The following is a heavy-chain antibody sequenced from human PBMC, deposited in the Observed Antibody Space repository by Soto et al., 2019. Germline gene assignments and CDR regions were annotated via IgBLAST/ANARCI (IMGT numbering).Heavy chain of an antibody. V-gene: IGHV4-31*03. Sequence: SHTLFLTCTVSVGYLTSSGYYWSWIRQHPGKGLEWIGYISDSGSTSYNPSLKSRLIISVDTSKNQFSLNLSSVTAADTAVYYCARVRREFDTSGPVDYWGQGTLVTVSS. CDR1: VGYLTSSGYY. D-gene: IGHD3-10*01. J-gene: IGHJ4*02. CDR2: ISDSGST. CDR3: ARVRREFDTSGPVDY.